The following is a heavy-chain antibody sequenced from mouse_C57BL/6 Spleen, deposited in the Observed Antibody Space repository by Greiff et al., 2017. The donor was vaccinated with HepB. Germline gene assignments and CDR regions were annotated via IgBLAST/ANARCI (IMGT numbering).Heavy chain of an antibody. V-gene: IGHV1-52*01. J-gene: IGHJ3*01. Sequence: QVQLQQPGAELVRPGSSVKLSCKASGYTFTSYWMQWVKQRPIQGLEWIGNIDPSDSETHYNQKFKDKATLTVDKSSSTAYMQLSSLTSEDSAVYYCARDSSGYGAYWGQGTLVTVSA. D-gene: IGHD3-2*02. CDR2: IDPSDSET. CDR3: ARDSSGYGAY. CDR1: GYTFTSYW.